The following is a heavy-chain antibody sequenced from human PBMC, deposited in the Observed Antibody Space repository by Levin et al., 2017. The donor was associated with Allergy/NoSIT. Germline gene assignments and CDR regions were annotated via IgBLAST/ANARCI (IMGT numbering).Heavy chain of an antibody. CDR3: AKDVDIVVVVAALDY. D-gene: IGHD2-15*01. CDR2: ISGSGGST. CDR1: GFTFSSYA. V-gene: IGHV3-23*01. J-gene: IGHJ4*02. Sequence: GESLKISCAASGFTFSSYAMSWVRQAPGKGLEWVSAISGSGGSTYYADSVKGRFTISRDNSKNTLYLQMNSLRAEDTAVYYCAKDVDIVVVVAALDYWGQGTLVTVSS.